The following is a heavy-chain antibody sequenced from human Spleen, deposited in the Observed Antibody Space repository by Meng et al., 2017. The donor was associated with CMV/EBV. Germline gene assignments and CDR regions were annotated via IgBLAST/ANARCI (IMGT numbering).Heavy chain of an antibody. CDR2: IYYSGST. CDR3: ARRVGYYLNWFDP. Sequence: VSGGSISSSSAYWGWIRQPPGKGLEWIGSIYYSGSTYYNPSLKSRVTISVDTSKNQFSLKLSSVTAADTAVYYCARRVGYYLNWFDPWGQGTLVTVSS. J-gene: IGHJ5*02. V-gene: IGHV4-39*01. CDR1: GGSISSSSAY. D-gene: IGHD3-22*01.